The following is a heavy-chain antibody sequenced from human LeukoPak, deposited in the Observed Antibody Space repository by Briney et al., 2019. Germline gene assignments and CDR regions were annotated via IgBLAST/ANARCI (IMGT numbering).Heavy chain of an antibody. CDR1: GGSFSGYY. V-gene: IGHV4-34*01. Sequence: KSSETLSLTCAVYGGSFSGYYWSWIRQPPGKGLEWIGEINHSGSTNYNPSLKSRVTISVDTSKNQFSLKLSSVTAADTAVYYCARGATMSDYYYYYYMDVWGKGTTVTVSS. J-gene: IGHJ6*03. CDR3: ARGATMSDYYYYYYMDV. D-gene: IGHD3-3*01. CDR2: INHSGST.